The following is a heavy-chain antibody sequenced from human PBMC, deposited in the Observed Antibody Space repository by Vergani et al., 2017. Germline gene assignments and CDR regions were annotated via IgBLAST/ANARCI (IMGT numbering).Heavy chain of an antibody. J-gene: IGHJ6*02. CDR1: GGTFSSYA. Sequence: QVQLVQSGAEVKKPGSSVKVSCKASGGTFSSYAISWVRQAPGQGLEWMGRIIPILGIANYAQKFQGRVTITADKSTSTAYMELSSLRSEDTAVSYCARRLSSSWDPYGMDVWGQGTTVTVSS. D-gene: IGHD6-13*01. CDR2: IIPILGIA. CDR3: ARRLSSSWDPYGMDV. V-gene: IGHV1-69*04.